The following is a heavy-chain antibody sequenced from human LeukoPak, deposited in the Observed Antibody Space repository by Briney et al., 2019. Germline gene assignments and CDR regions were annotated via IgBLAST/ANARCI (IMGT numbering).Heavy chain of an antibody. J-gene: IGHJ6*03. CDR2: IYYSGST. Sequence: SETLSLTCTVSGGSIRSSSYYWGWIRQPPGKGLEWIGSIYYSGSTYYNPSLKSRVTISVDTSKNQFSLKLSSVTAADTAVYYCARDWGYYYGSGSLPTGYMDVWGKGTTVTVSS. CDR3: ARDWGYYYGSGSLPTGYMDV. V-gene: IGHV4-39*07. D-gene: IGHD3-10*01. CDR1: GGSIRSSSYY.